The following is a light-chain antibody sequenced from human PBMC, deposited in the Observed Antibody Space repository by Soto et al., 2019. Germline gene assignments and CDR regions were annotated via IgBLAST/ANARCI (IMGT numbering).Light chain of an antibody. CDR2: DAS. Sequence: IQMTQSPATLSASLGDRVTITCRASQSISRWFAWYQQKPGKAPKLLIYDASGLESGVPSRFSGSGSGTEFTLTISSLQPDDFGTYYCQQYNTYSTFGQGTKVDIK. J-gene: IGKJ1*01. CDR1: QSISRW. CDR3: QQYNTYST. V-gene: IGKV1-5*01.